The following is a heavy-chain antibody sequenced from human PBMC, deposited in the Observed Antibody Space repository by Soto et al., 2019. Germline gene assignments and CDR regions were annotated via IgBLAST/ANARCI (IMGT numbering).Heavy chain of an antibody. CDR2: ISYDGSDK. V-gene: IGHV3-30*18. D-gene: IGHD3-16*02. CDR1: GFTFSSYG. Sequence: SLRLSCGASGFTFSSYGMHWVRQAPGKGLEWVAVISYDGSDKYYADSVKGRFTISRDNSKNTLYLQMNSLRAEDRAVYYCAKDRDVWGSYPHQIDYWGQGTLVTVSS. J-gene: IGHJ4*02. CDR3: AKDRDVWGSYPHQIDY.